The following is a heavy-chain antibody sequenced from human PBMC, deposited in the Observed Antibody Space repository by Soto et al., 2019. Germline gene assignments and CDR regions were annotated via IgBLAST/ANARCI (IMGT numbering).Heavy chain of an antibody. V-gene: IGHV4-34*01. CDR1: GGSFSGYY. Sequence: SETLSLTCAVYGGSFSGYYWSWIRQPPGKGLEWIGEINHSGSTNYNPSLKSRVTISVDTSKNQFSLKLSSVTAADTAVYYCARGRITMVRGHDAFDIWGQGTMVTVSS. CDR3: ARGRITMVRGHDAFDI. J-gene: IGHJ3*02. CDR2: INHSGST. D-gene: IGHD3-10*01.